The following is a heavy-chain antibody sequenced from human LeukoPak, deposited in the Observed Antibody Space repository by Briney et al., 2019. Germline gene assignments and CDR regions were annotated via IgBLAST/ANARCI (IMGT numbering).Heavy chain of an antibody. J-gene: IGHJ4*02. CDR3: ARGRDDGYNTDY. Sequence: PGGSLRLSCAASGFTFSSHGMHWVRQAPGKGLEWVAVISYDENNKYYADSVKGRFTISRDNSKNTLYLQMNSLRAEDTAVYYCARGRDDGYNTDYWGQGTLVTVSS. CDR2: ISYDENNK. D-gene: IGHD5-24*01. CDR1: GFTFSSHG. V-gene: IGHV3-30*03.